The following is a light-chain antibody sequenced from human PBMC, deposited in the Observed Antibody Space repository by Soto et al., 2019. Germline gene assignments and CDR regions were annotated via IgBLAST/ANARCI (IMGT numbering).Light chain of an antibody. Sequence: DIQMTQSPSSLSASVGDRVTITFLASQGVGNYFGWFQQKPGKAPKRLIYAASSLQSGVPSRFSGSGSGAEFTLTISSLQAEDSATYYCLQHDTYPRTFSQGTKV. V-gene: IGKV1-17*01. CDR3: LQHDTYPRT. CDR1: QGVGNY. CDR2: AAS. J-gene: IGKJ1*01.